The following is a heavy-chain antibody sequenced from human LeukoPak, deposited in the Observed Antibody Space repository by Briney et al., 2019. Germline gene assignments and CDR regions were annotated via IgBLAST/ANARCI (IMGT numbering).Heavy chain of an antibody. CDR1: GGSISSYY. CDR2: IYYTGST. D-gene: IGHD3-22*01. Sequence: SETLSLTCTVSGGSISSYYWSWIRQPPGKGLEWIGYIYYTGSTNYNPSLKSRVTISVDTSKNQFSLKLSSVTAADTAVYYCAGRDYYDSTDDYWGQGTLVTVSS. CDR3: AGRDYYDSTDDY. J-gene: IGHJ4*02. V-gene: IGHV4-59*01.